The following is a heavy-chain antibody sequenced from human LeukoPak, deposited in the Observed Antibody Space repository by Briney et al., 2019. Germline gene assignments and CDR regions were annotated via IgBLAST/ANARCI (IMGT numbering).Heavy chain of an antibody. CDR1: GFTFISYG. CDR2: ISYDGSNE. D-gene: IGHD6-25*01. Sequence: GGSLRLSCAASGFTFISYGMHWVRQAPGEGLEWLAVISYDGSNEYYAHSVKGRFTISRDNSKTTLFLQMNSLRPEDTVVYYCAKARGTYYFDCWGQGTLVTVSS. CDR3: AKARGTYYFDC. J-gene: IGHJ4*02. V-gene: IGHV3-30*18.